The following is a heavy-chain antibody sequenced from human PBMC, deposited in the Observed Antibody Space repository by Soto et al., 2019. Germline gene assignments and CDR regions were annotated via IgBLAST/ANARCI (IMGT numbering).Heavy chain of an antibody. CDR2: ISGSGDST. D-gene: IGHD6-19*01. V-gene: IGHV3-23*01. Sequence: GSLRLSCAASGFTFSTYAMNWVRQAPGKGLEWVSGISGSGDSTYYADSVKGRFTVSRDNSKNTLYLQMNSLRAEDTAVFYCAKESSSRWSFAFWGQGTLVTVSS. J-gene: IGHJ4*02. CDR3: AKESSSRWSFAF. CDR1: GFTFSTYA.